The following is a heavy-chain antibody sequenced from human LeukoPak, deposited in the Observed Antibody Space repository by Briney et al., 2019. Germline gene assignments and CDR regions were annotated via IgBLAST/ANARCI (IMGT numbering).Heavy chain of an antibody. CDR2: INSNSGAT. CDR3: ARDGSLAY. V-gene: IGHV1-2*02. Sequence: ASVKVSCKASGYTFTGYYIHWVRQATGQGLEWMGWINSNSGATNYAQKFQGRVTMTRDTSISTAYMELTRLASDDTAVYYCARDGSLAYRGQGTLVTVSS. CDR1: GYTFTGYY. J-gene: IGHJ4*02. D-gene: IGHD5-12*01.